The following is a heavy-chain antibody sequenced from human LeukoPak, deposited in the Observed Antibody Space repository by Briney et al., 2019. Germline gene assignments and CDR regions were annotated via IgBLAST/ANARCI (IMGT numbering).Heavy chain of an antibody. Sequence: SETLSLTCAVYGGSFSGYYWSWIRQPPGKGLEWIGEINHSGSTNYNPSLKSRVTISVDTSKNQFSLKLSSVTAADTAVYYCARHIGYCSSTSCYQRGNWFDPWGQGTLVTVSS. CDR2: INHSGST. D-gene: IGHD2-2*01. J-gene: IGHJ5*02. V-gene: IGHV4-34*01. CDR3: ARHIGYCSSTSCYQRGNWFDP. CDR1: GGSFSGYY.